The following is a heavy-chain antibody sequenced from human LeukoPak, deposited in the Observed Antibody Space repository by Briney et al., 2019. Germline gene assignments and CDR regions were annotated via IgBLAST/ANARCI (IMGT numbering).Heavy chain of an antibody. CDR3: ARTLGSTSSPPYYYYYYMDV. J-gene: IGHJ6*03. D-gene: IGHD2-2*01. CDR2: IYTSGST. Sequence: SETLSLTCTVSGGSISSYYWSWIRQPAGKGLEWIWRIYTSGSTNYNPSLKSRVTMSVDTSKNQFSLKLSSVTAADTALYYCARTLGSTSSPPYYYYYYMDVWGKGTTVTVSS. CDR1: GGSISSYY. V-gene: IGHV4-4*07.